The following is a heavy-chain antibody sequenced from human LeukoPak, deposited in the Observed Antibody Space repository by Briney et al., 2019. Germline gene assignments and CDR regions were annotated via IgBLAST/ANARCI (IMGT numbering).Heavy chain of an antibody. CDR2: INHSGST. J-gene: IGHJ4*02. CDR1: GGSFSGYY. Sequence: PSETLSLTCAVYGGSFSGYYWSWIRQPPGKGLEWIGEINHSGSTNYNPSLKSRVTISVDTSKNQFSLKLSSVTAADTAVYYCARLYSGYEFVDYWGQGTLVTVSS. V-gene: IGHV4-34*01. D-gene: IGHD5-12*01. CDR3: ARLYSGYEFVDY.